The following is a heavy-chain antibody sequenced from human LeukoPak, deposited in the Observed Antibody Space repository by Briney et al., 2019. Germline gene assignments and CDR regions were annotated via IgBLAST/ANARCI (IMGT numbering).Heavy chain of an antibody. CDR3: ARGRGSWYTNYYYYYYMDV. CDR2: INHSGST. V-gene: IGHV4-34*01. D-gene: IGHD6-13*01. J-gene: IGHJ6*03. Sequence: SETLSLTCAVYGGSFSGYYWSWIRQPPGKGLEWIGEINHSGSTNYNSSLKSRVTISVDTSKNQFSLKLSSVTAADTAVYYCARGRGSWYTNYYYYYYMDVWGKGTTVTVSS. CDR1: GGSFSGYY.